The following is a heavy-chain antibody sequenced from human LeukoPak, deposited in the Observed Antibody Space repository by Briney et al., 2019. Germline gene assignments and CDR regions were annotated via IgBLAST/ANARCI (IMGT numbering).Heavy chain of an antibody. CDR3: ARLRITMVRGVIDY. CDR1: SGSFSGYF. D-gene: IGHD3-10*01. V-gene: IGHV4-34*01. Sequence: SETLSLTCVVYSGSFSGYFWSWIRQPPGKGLEWIGEINRSGSTNYNPSLKSRVTISVDTSKNQFSLKLSSVTAADTAVYYCARLRITMVRGVIDYWGQGTLVTVSS. J-gene: IGHJ4*02. CDR2: INRSGST.